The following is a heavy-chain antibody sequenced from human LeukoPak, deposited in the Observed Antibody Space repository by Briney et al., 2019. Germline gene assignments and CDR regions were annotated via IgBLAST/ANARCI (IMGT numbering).Heavy chain of an antibody. CDR1: GFTFSSYA. Sequence: GGSLRLSCAASGFTFSSYAMHWVRQAPGKGLEWVAVISYDGSNKYYADSVKGRFTISRDNSKNTLYLQMNSLRAEDTAVYYCARVGRDYYDSSGYEFDYWGQGTLVTVSS. J-gene: IGHJ4*02. D-gene: IGHD3-22*01. V-gene: IGHV3-30-3*01. CDR3: ARVGRDYYDSSGYEFDY. CDR2: ISYDGSNK.